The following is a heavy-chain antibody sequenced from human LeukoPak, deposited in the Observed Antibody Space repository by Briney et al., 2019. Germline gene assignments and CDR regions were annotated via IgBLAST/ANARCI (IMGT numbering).Heavy chain of an antibody. CDR2: IYYSGST. D-gene: IGHD5-12*01. J-gene: IGHJ6*02. V-gene: IGHV4-30-4*01. CDR3: AREGCGYDCYYYYGMDV. CDR1: GGSISSGDYY. Sequence: TSETLSLTCTVSGGSISSGDYYWSWIRQPPGKGLEWIGYIYYSGSTYYNPSLESRVTISVDTSKNQFSLKLSSVTAADTAVYYCAREGCGYDCYYYYGMDVWGQGTTVTVSS.